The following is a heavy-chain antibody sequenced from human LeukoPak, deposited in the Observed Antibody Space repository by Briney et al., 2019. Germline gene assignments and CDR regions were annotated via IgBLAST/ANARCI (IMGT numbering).Heavy chain of an antibody. CDR3: ARVNWCSSNWLFDY. Sequence: GGSLRLSCVASEFTFSNYAMHWVRQAPGKGLEWVASIRYDGRNKYYADSVKGRFTISRDNPRSTLYLQMNSLRVEDTAVYYCARVNWCSSNWLFDYWGQGTLVTVSS. J-gene: IGHJ4*02. D-gene: IGHD6-13*01. V-gene: IGHV3-30*02. CDR2: IRYDGRNK. CDR1: EFTFSNYA.